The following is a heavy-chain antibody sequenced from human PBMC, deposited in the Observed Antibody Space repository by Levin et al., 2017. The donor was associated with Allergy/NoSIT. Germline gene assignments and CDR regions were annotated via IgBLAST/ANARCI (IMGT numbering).Heavy chain of an antibody. V-gene: IGHV1-69*13. Sequence: SVKVSCKASGGTFSSYAINWVRQAPGQGLEWMGGIIPIFGTTHYSQKFQGRVTITADESTTTAYMDLSSLRSEDTAVYYCARAVEVTTFYNWFDPWGQGTLVTVSS. CDR2: IIPIFGTT. D-gene: IGHD4-17*01. CDR3: ARAVEVTTFYNWFDP. J-gene: IGHJ5*02. CDR1: GGTFSSYA.